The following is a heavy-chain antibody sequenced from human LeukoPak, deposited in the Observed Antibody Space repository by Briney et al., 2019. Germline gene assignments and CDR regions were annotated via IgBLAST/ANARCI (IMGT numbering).Heavy chain of an antibody. Sequence: GGSLRLSCAASGFTFSSYAMSWVRQAPGKGLEWVSAISGSGGSTYYADSVKGRFTISRDNSENTLYLQMNSLRAEDTAVYYCAKDGGSYYYDSSGYRDYWGQGTLVTVSS. CDR2: ISGSGGST. J-gene: IGHJ4*02. V-gene: IGHV3-23*01. CDR1: GFTFSSYA. D-gene: IGHD3-22*01. CDR3: AKDGGSYYYDSSGYRDY.